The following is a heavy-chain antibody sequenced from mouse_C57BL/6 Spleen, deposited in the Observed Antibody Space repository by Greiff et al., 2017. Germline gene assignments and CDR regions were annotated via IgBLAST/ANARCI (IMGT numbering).Heavy chain of an antibody. V-gene: IGHV1-52*01. CDR2: IDPSDSET. CDR3: ARWGYDGYAY. Sequence: VKLQQPGAELVRPGSSVKLSCKASGYTFTSYWMHWVKQRPIQGLEWIGNIDPSDSETHYNQKFKDKATLTVDKSSSTAYMQLSSLTSEDSAVYYCARWGYDGYAYWGQGTLVTVSA. J-gene: IGHJ3*01. CDR1: GYTFTSYW. D-gene: IGHD2-3*01.